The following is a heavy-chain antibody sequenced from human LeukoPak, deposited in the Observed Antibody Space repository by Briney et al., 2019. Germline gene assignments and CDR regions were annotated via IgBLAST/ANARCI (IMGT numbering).Heavy chain of an antibody. CDR1: GFTFSSYW. CDR2: INTDGRST. J-gene: IGHJ4*02. Sequence: PGGSLRLSCAASGFTFSSYWMHWVRQAPGKGLLWVSRINTDGRSTSYADSVKGRFTISRDNAKNTLYLQMNSLRAEDTAVYYGVRDVWGDRDSYFDYWGQGTLVTVSS. CDR3: VRDVWGDRDSYFDY. D-gene: IGHD2-21*01. V-gene: IGHV3-74*01.